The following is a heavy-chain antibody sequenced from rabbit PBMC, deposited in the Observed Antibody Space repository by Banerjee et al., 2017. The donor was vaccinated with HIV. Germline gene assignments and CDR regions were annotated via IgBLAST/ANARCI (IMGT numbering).Heavy chain of an antibody. CDR2: IYTGTGST. D-gene: IGHD7-1*01. J-gene: IGHJ4*01. CDR1: GFSFSGYY. CDR3: ARGGWSAGDGVNL. Sequence: QEQLVESGGGLVQPEGSLTLTCTASGFSFSGYYVCWVRQAPGKGLEWIACIYTGTGSTYYASWAKGRFTISKTSSTTVTLQMTSLTAADTATYFCARGGWSAGDGVNLWGPGTLVTVS. V-gene: IGHV1S45*01.